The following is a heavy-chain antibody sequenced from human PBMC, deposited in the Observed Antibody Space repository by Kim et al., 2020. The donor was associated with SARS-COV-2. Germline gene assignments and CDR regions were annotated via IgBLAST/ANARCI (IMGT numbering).Heavy chain of an antibody. CDR2: ISVDGTST. Sequence: GGSLRLSCAVSGFTFHNYAMHSVRQPPGKGLEWVSFISVDGTSTYYADSVKGRFTISRDNSKNSLYLQVNSLRTEDTALYYCTPHDSSWFDPWGQGTLVT. J-gene: IGHJ5*02. D-gene: IGHD3-22*01. CDR3: TPHDSSWFDP. CDR1: GFTFHNYA. V-gene: IGHV3-43*02.